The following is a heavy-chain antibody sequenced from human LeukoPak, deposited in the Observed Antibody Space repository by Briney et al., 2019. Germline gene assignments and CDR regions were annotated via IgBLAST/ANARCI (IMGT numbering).Heavy chain of an antibody. V-gene: IGHV4-34*01. CDR1: GGSFSGYY. J-gene: IGHJ4*02. CDR2: INHSGST. Sequence: PSETLSLTCAVYGGSFSGYYWSWIRQPPGKGLEWIGEINHSGSTNYNPSLKSRVTISVDTSKNQFSLKLSSVTAADTAVYFCARGFRGDNFDYWGQGTLVTVSS. CDR3: ARGFRGDNFDY. D-gene: IGHD7-27*01.